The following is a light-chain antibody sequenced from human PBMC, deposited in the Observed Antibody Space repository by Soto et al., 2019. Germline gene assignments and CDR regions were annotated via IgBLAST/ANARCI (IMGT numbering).Light chain of an antibody. Sequence: EIVLTPSPGTLSLSPGERVTLSCRASQSVTNSYLAWYQQKPGQAPRLLIYDASTRATGIPDRFSGSGSGTAFTLTISRLEPEDCAVYYCQQYGRSPGLLTFGPGTKVDIK. V-gene: IGKV3-20*01. CDR2: DAS. CDR3: QQYGRSPGLLT. J-gene: IGKJ3*01. CDR1: QSVTNSY.